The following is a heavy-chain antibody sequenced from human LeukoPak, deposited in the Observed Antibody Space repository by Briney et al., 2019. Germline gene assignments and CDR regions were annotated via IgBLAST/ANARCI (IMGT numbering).Heavy chain of an antibody. Sequence: GGSLRLSCSASGFTFSRFAMFWVRQAPGKGLEYVSGISSDGGRTNYADSVKARFTISRDNSKVTLYLQMTSLRPEDTAIYYCVKDPSGNYFYFDYWGQGTLVTVSS. V-gene: IGHV3-64D*09. J-gene: IGHJ4*02. CDR2: ISSDGGRT. D-gene: IGHD1-26*01. CDR1: GFTFSRFA. CDR3: VKDPSGNYFYFDY.